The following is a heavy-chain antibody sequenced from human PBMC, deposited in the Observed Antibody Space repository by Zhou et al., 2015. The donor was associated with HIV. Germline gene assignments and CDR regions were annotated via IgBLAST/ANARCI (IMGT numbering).Heavy chain of an antibody. Sequence: QVQLVQSGAEVKKPGASVKVSCKASGYTFTSYAMHWVRQAPGQRLEWMGWINAGNGNTKYSQKFQGRVTITRDTSASTAYMELSSLRSEDTAVYYCARGKAAAGMFRFGMDVWGQGTTVTVSS. V-gene: IGHV1-3*01. CDR2: INAGNGNT. CDR1: GYTFTSYA. D-gene: IGHD6-13*01. J-gene: IGHJ6*02. CDR3: ARGKAAAGMFRFGMDV.